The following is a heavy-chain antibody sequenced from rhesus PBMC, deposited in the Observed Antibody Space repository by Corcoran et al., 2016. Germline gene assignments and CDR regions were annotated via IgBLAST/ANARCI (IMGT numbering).Heavy chain of an antibody. D-gene: IGHD6-13*01. J-gene: IGHJ6*01. CDR2: INTGGGST. CDR1: GFTFSRHY. Sequence: EVQLVEYGGSLVKPGGSLTLSVTGCGFTFSRHYMYWGRQGPGKGLEWVSAINTGGGSTWYTDSVKGRFTISKENAKNTLYLQMDSLRAEDTAVYYCAKAPALSGAAGLGPGWGQGVVVTVSS. CDR3: AKAPALSGAAGLGPG. V-gene: IGHV3-8*01.